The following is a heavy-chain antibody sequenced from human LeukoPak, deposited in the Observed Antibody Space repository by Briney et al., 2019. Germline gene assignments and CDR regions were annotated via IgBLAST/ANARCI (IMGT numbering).Heavy chain of an antibody. CDR2: INPNSGGT. J-gene: IGHJ4*02. V-gene: IGHV1-2*02. D-gene: IGHD2-2*01. Sequence: ASVKVSCKASGYTFTGYYMHWVRQAPGQGLEWMGWINPNSGGTNYAQKFQGRVTMTRDTSISTAYMELSRLRSDDTAVYYCARGRPGDVVVPAATRYWGQGTLVTVSS. CDR3: ARGRPGDVVVPAATRY. CDR1: GYTFTGYY.